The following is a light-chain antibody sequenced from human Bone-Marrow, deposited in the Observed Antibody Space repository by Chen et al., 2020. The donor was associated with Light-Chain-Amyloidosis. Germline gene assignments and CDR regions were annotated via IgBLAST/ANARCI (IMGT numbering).Light chain of an antibody. V-gene: IGLV3-21*02. CDR3: QVWDRSSDQPV. Sequence: SYVLTPPSPVSLAPGPTATIACGGNNIGCTSVYWYQQTPGQAPLLVVYDYSDRPSGVPAGLSGYNCGNTAPPTISRVEAGDDADYYCQVWDRSSDQPVFGGGTKLTVL. CDR1: NIGCTS. J-gene: IGLJ3*02. CDR2: DYS.